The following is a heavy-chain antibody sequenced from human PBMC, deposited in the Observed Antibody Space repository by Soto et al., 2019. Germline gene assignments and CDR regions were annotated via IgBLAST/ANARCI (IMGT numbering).Heavy chain of an antibody. CDR3: AREDSIIIPAVSDF. CDR2: VSKSGYT. J-gene: IGHJ4*02. V-gene: IGHV3-11*04. Sequence: QRLCNTASGFTIRDHGGRRIRKEPGKGLEWVSSVSKSGYTYYSDWGKGRFTISRDNAKNSVSRQMNTLRAEDTAVYYSAREDSIIIPAVSDFWGQGTLVTVYS. D-gene: IGHD2-2*01. CDR1: GFTIRDHG.